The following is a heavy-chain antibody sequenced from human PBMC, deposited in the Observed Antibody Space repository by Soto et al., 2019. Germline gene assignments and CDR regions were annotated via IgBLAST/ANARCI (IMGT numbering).Heavy chain of an antibody. Sequence: EVQLVESGGGLVKPGGSLRLSCAASGFTFSSYSMNWVRQAPGKGLEWVSSISSSSSYIYYADSVKGRFTISRDNAKYLLYLQMNSLRAEDTAVYYCARDTYYYGSGSYGPWGQGTLVTVSS. J-gene: IGHJ5*02. D-gene: IGHD3-10*01. V-gene: IGHV3-21*01. CDR3: ARDTYYYGSGSYGP. CDR2: ISSSSSYI. CDR1: GFTFSSYS.